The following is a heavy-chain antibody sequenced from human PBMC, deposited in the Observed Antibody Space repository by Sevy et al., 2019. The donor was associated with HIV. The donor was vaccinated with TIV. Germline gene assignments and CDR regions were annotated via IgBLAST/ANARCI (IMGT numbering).Heavy chain of an antibody. CDR3: ATVGLRYYSGSSSYQGDWFDP. CDR1: GYTLTKLS. V-gene: IGHV1-24*01. CDR2: FDSQDCET. Sequence: ASVKVSFKVSGYTLTKLSIHWVRQAPGKGLEWMGDFDSQDCETIYSQRFQGRVTMTVDTPTDTAYMDLSSLTSEDTAVYYCATVGLRYYSGSSSYQGDWFDPWGQGTLVTVSS. D-gene: IGHD2-15*01. J-gene: IGHJ5*02.